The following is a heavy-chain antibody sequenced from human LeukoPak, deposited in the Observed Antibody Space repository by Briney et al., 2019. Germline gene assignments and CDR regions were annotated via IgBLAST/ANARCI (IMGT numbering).Heavy chain of an antibody. D-gene: IGHD2-15*01. J-gene: IGHJ4*02. Sequence: GGSLRRSGAASGFTFSNYAMSWVRQAPGKGLEWVSGITASAGSPSSADSVKGRFTISRDNSKNMVYLQMNSLRDDDTAVYYCVKDGRTSAPCWGQGTLVTVSS. V-gene: IGHV3-23*01. CDR3: VKDGRTSAPC. CDR2: ITASAGSP. CDR1: GFTFSNYA.